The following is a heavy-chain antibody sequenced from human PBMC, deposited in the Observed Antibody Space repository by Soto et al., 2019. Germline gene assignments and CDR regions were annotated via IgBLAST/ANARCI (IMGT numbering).Heavy chain of an antibody. J-gene: IGHJ4*02. CDR3: VRDKSPYSRGWHNRHFDY. CDR2: ISYDGSNK. Sequence: QVQLVESGGGVVQPGRSLRLSCAASGFTFSSYAMHWVRQAPGKGLEWVAVISYDGSNKYYADSVKGRFTISRDNSKTPYLQMNSRRAEDKAVYYCVRDKSPYSRGWHNRHFDYWGQGTLVTVSS. D-gene: IGHD6-19*01. V-gene: IGHV3-30-3*01. CDR1: GFTFSSYA.